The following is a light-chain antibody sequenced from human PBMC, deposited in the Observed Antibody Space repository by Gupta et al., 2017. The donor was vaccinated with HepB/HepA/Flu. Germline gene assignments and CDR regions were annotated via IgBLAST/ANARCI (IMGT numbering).Light chain of an antibody. CDR1: NIGTTS. CDR2: DDS. Sequence: SYVLTQPPSVSVAPGKSARISCGENNIGTTSVHWYQQKPGQAPVLVVYDDSARPSGIPERFSGSNSGNTATLTISRGEAGDEADYYCQVWDSSSDHYVFGSGTKVTVL. CDR3: QVWDSSSDHYV. V-gene: IGLV3-21*03. J-gene: IGLJ1*01.